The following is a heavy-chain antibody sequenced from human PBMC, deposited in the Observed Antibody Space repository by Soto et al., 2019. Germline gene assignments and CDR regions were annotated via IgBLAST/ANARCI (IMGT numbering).Heavy chain of an antibody. J-gene: IGHJ3*02. CDR2: IWYDGSNK. CDR3: ARDRGLLDAFDI. Sequence: LRLSCAASGFTFSSYGMHWVRQAPGKGLEWVAVIWYDGSNKYYADSVKGRFTISRDNSKNTLYLQMNSLRAEDTAVYYCARDRGLLDAFDIWGQGTMVTVSS. CDR1: GFTFSSYG. V-gene: IGHV3-33*01.